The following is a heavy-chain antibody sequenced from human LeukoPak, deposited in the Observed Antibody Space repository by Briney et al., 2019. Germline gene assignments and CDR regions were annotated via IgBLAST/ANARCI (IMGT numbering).Heavy chain of an antibody. CDR2: INHSGST. CDR1: GGSFSGYY. Sequence: SETLSLTCAVYGGSFSGYYWSWIRQPPGKGLEWMGEINHSGSTNYNPSLKSRVTISVDTSKNQFSLKLSSVTAADTAVYYCARGACDGDCYFAYYYYGMDVWGQGTTVTVSS. J-gene: IGHJ6*02. D-gene: IGHD2-21*02. V-gene: IGHV4-34*01. CDR3: ARGACDGDCYFAYYYYGMDV.